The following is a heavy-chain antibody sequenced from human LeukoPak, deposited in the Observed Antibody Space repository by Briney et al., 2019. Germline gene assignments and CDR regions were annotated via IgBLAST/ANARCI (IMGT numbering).Heavy chain of an antibody. CDR3: ARILGNYYGSGSYYF. V-gene: IGHV1-18*01. D-gene: IGHD3-10*01. J-gene: IGHJ4*02. CDR2: ISAYNGNT. CDR1: GYTFNSYG. Sequence: ASVKVSCKASGYTFNSYGISWVRQAPGQGLEWMGWISAYNGNTNYAQKLQGRVTMTTDTSTSTAYMELRSLRSDDTAVYYCARILGNYYGSGSYYFWGQGTLVTVSS.